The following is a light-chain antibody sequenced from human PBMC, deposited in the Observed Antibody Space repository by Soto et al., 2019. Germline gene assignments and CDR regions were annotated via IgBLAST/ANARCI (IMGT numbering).Light chain of an antibody. J-gene: IGKJ1*01. CDR3: QQTYTTPRT. V-gene: IGKV3-15*01. CDR2: GAS. Sequence: DIVMTQSPATLSVAPGERVTFSCRASQGVSRKLAWYQHKPGQAPRLLISGASTGATGIPARFSGSGSGTEFTLTISSLQSEDCAIYYCQQTYTTPRTFGQGTKVAIK. CDR1: QGVSRK.